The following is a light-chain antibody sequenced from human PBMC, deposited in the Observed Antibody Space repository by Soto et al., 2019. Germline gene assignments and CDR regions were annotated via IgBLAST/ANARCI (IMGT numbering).Light chain of an antibody. V-gene: IGKV3-11*01. CDR2: GAF. CDR1: QSISTK. J-gene: IGKJ4*01. CDR3: QQRSNWLLT. Sequence: EIVMTQSPATLSVSPGERATLSCRASQSISTKLAWYQQKPGQAPRLLIYGAFIRAAGIPARFSGSGSGTDFTLTISSLEPEDFAVYYCQQRSNWLLTFGGGTKVDIK.